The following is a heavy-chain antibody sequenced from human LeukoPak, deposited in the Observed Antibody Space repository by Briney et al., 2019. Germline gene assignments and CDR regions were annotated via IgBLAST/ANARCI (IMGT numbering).Heavy chain of an antibody. V-gene: IGHV3-30*18. D-gene: IGHD1-26*01. Sequence: PGGSLRLSCAASGFTFSSYNIHWVRQAPGKGLEWVAAISYDGSDKYNSDSVKGRFTISRDNSKNTLYLQMNSLRAEDTAVYYCAKLVGATTFDYWGQGTLVTVSS. CDR1: GFTFSSYN. CDR3: AKLVGATTFDY. CDR2: ISYDGSDK. J-gene: IGHJ4*02.